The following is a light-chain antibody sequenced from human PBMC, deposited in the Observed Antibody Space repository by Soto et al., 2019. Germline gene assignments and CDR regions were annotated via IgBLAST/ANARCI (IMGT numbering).Light chain of an antibody. Sequence: DIQLTQSPFFLSASVGDRVTISCRASQAISSYLAWYQQKPGKAPKLLIFGASKMQSGFPSRFSVSGSGTGFNLAISSLQPEDCATYYLQQLNNHTRTFGQGTKMEIK. V-gene: IGKV1-9*01. CDR2: GAS. CDR3: QQLNNHTRT. J-gene: IGKJ2*01. CDR1: QAISSY.